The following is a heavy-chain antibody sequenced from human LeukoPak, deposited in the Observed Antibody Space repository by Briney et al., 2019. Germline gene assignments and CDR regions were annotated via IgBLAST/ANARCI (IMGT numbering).Heavy chain of an antibody. CDR1: GASISSYH. CDR2: IFNSGGT. CDR3: ARQGGGFWYFDL. V-gene: IGHV4-59*08. Sequence: SETLSLTCTVSGASISSYHWSWFRQPPGKGLEWTGSIFNSGGTNYSPSLKNRINVSRDTSKNQFSLRLTSVTAADTAVYYCARQGGGFWYFDLWGRGTLVTVSS. J-gene: IGHJ2*01. D-gene: IGHD6-25*01.